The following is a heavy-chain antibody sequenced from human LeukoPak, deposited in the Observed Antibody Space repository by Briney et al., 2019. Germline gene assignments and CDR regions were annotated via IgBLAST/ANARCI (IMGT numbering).Heavy chain of an antibody. CDR1: GFTFSRYW. D-gene: IGHD3-22*01. CDR2: INGDGSTT. V-gene: IGHV3-74*01. CDR3: ATGNYYDSRGYYTFGH. Sequence: PGGSLRLSCAASGFTFSRYWMHWVRQAPGKGLVWVSRINGDGSTTSYADSVKGGFIISRDNAKNTLYLQMNSLRAEDTAVYYCATGNYYDSRGYYTFGHWGQGTLVTVSS. J-gene: IGHJ1*01.